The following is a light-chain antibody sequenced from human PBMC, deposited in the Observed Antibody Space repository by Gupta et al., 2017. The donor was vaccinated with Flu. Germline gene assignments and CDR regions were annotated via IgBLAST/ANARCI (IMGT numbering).Light chain of an antibody. J-gene: IGLJ1*01. CDR3: QSFDTSLSGLYV. Sequence: TISCTGSDSNVRAGYVVLWYRQLPGTAPNLLIRCNKDRPSGVADRFSGSKSGTSASLAITGLQAEDEADYYCQSFDTSLSGLYVFGTGTKVTVL. V-gene: IGLV1-40*01. CDR1: DSNVRAGYV. CDR2: CNK.